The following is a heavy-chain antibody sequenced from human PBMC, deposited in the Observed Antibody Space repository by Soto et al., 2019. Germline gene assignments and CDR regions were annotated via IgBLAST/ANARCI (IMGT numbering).Heavy chain of an antibody. Sequence: ASVKVSCKASGYTFTSNVMHWVRQAPGQRLEWMGWINAGNGNTKYSQKFQGRVTITRDTSASTAYMELSSLRSEDTAVYYCAIDQIVVVLGYFDICGQGTLVPVS. V-gene: IGHV1-3*01. D-gene: IGHD3-22*01. CDR3: AIDQIVVVLGYFDI. CDR1: GYTFTSNV. CDR2: INAGNGNT. J-gene: IGHJ3*02.